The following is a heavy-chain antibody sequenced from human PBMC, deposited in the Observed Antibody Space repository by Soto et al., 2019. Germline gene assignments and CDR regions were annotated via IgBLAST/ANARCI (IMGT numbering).Heavy chain of an antibody. D-gene: IGHD3-22*01. Sequence: QVVLQESGPGLVKPSETLSLTCSVSGRSITSYYWSWVRQPPGKGLEWIGYIYDNGITSQNPSLKSRVTISADTSQNQFSLKLTAVTGAETAVYYCARTYDSNGYANEFYSWGQGILVTVTS. CDR3: ARTYDSNGYANEFYS. CDR1: GRSITSYY. CDR2: IYDNGIT. V-gene: IGHV4-59*12. J-gene: IGHJ4*02.